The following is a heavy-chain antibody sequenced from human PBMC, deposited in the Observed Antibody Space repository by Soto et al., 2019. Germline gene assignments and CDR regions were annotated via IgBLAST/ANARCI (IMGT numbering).Heavy chain of an antibody. CDR3: AREGSSYYYYGMDV. CDR2: IYYSGST. D-gene: IGHD6-6*01. J-gene: IGHJ6*02. V-gene: IGHV4-59*01. CDR1: GGSISSYY. Sequence: SETLSLTCTVSGGSISSYYWSWIRQPPGKGLEWIGYIYYSGSTNYNPSLKSRVTISVDTSKNQFSLKLSSVTAADTAVYYCAREGSSYYYYGMDVWGQGTTVTVS.